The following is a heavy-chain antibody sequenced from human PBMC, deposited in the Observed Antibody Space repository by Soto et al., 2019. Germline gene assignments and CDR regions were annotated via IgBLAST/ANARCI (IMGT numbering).Heavy chain of an antibody. Sequence: GGSLRLSCVVSGFIVSRSHMMWVRQAPGKGLEGVSVIYNHGQINYVDPVKGRFTIARDNSKNTIYLQMNSLKVEDTAVYYCVRVTGAERHWGQGALVTVSS. J-gene: IGHJ4*02. CDR3: VRVTGAERH. V-gene: IGHV3-53*01. CDR1: GFIVSRSH. D-gene: IGHD7-27*01. CDR2: IYNHGQI.